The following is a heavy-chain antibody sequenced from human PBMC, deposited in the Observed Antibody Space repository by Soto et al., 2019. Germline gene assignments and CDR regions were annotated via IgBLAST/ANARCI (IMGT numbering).Heavy chain of an antibody. V-gene: IGHV4-59*11. Sequence: PSETLSLTCTVSGGSINSHYWSWIRQPPVKGLEWIGHIYYSGSTKYNPSLKSRVTISADTSKNQFSLKLSFVTAADTAVYYCTTPDDSYKYGMDVWGQGTTVTVSS. J-gene: IGHJ6*02. CDR1: GGSINSHY. D-gene: IGHD2-21*02. CDR3: TTPDDSYKYGMDV. CDR2: IYYSGST.